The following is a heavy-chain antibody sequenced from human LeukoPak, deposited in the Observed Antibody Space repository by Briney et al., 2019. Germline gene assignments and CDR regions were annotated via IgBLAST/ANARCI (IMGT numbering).Heavy chain of an antibody. D-gene: IGHD3-16*02. J-gene: IGHJ4*02. CDR3: AKGVEYYDYVWGSYRYTVYFDY. CDR2: IKQDGSEI. Sequence: GGSLRLSCAASGFTFSSYWMSWVRQAPGKGLERVANIKQDGSEIYYVDSVKGRFTISRDNSKNTLYLQMNSLRAEDTAVYYCAKGVEYYDYVWGSYRYTVYFDYWGQGTLVTVSS. CDR1: GFTFSSYW. V-gene: IGHV3-7*05.